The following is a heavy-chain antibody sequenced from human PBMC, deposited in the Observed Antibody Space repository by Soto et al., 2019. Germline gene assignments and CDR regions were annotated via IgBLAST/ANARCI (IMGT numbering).Heavy chain of an antibody. CDR3: ARLEATNQLRHYYYYGMDV. V-gene: IGHV4-39*01. CDR2: IYYSGST. D-gene: IGHD2-2*01. Sequence: SETLSLTCTVSGGSISSSSYYRGWIRQPPGKGLEWIGSIYYSGSTYYNPSLKSRVTISVDTSKNQFSLKLSSVTAADTAVYYCARLEATNQLRHYYYYGMDVWGQGTTVTVSS. CDR1: GGSISSSSYY. J-gene: IGHJ6*02.